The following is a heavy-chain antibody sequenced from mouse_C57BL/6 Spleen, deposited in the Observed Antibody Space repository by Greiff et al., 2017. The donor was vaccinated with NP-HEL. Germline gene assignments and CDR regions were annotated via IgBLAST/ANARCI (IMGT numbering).Heavy chain of an antibody. CDR3: ASRMNYGSSLDY. Sequence: EVMLVESGGGLVKPGGSLKLSCAASGFTFSSYAMSWVRQTPEKRLEWVATISDGGSYTYYPDNVKGRFTISRDNAKNNLYLQMSHLKSEDTAMYYCASRMNYGSSLDYWGQGTTLTVSS. CDR2: ISDGGSYT. D-gene: IGHD1-1*01. CDR1: GFTFSSYA. V-gene: IGHV5-4*03. J-gene: IGHJ2*01.